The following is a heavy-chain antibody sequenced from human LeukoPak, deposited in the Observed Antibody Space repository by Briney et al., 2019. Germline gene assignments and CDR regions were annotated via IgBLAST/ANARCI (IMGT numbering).Heavy chain of an antibody. J-gene: IGHJ4*02. CDR1: GFTFSNYW. Sequence: GGSLRLSCAASGFTFSNYWMSWVRQAPGKGLELVANIKQDRSEKYYVDSVKGRFTISRDNAKNSLYLQMNSLRAEDTAVYYCARLREIPVFGVVTKSTSYFDYWGQGTLVTVSS. D-gene: IGHD3-3*01. V-gene: IGHV3-7*01. CDR3: ARLREIPVFGVVTKSTSYFDY. CDR2: IKQDRSEK.